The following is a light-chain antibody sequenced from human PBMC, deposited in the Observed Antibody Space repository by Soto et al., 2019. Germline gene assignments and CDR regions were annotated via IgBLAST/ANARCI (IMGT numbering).Light chain of an antibody. J-gene: IGLJ1*01. CDR2: EVS. CDR1: SSDVGGYDY. Sequence: QSVLTQPASVSGSPGQSITMSCTGTSSDVGGYDYVSWYQQHPGEVPKLIIFEVSSRRAWISNHYSASKPGNTAFLTVSGLHAEDEADYYCSSYTTSSSYVFGTRTTVTVL. CDR3: SSYTTSSSYV. V-gene: IGLV2-14*01.